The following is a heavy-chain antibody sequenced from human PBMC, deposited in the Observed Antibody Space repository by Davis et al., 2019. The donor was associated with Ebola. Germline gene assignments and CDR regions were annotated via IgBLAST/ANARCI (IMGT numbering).Heavy chain of an antibody. J-gene: IGHJ3*01. CDR1: GTYITSHY. CDR3: ARGLSGVASFDV. Sequence: PSETLSLTCTVSGTYITSHYWTWIRQSPGRGLEWIGYIYSDDITNYNPSLKSRVSISVGPSKNQFSLKLISVSAADTAVYYCARGLSGVASFDVWGQGTMVTVSS. V-gene: IGHV4-59*11. D-gene: IGHD1-26*01. CDR2: IYSDDIT.